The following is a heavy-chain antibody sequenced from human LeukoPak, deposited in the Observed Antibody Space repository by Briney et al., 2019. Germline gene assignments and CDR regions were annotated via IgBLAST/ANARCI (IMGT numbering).Heavy chain of an antibody. CDR2: INHSGST. J-gene: IGHJ4*02. V-gene: IGHV4-34*01. D-gene: IGHD3-22*01. Sequence: PSETLSLTCAVYGGSFSGYYWSLIRQPPGKGLEWIGEINHSGSTNYNPSLKSRVTISVDTSKNQFSLKLSSVTAADTAVYYCARGVHYYDSSGYYYSYYFDYWGQGTLVTVSS. CDR3: ARGVHYYDSSGYYYSYYFDY. CDR1: GGSFSGYY.